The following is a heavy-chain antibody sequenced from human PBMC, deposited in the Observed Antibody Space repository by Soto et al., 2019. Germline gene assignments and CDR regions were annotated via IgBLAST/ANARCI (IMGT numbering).Heavy chain of an antibody. D-gene: IGHD6-13*01. V-gene: IGHV1-69*13. CDR3: ARVTYSSSWYVFGPLDP. Sequence: RASVKVSCKASGGTFSSYAISWVRQAPGQGLEWMGGIIPIFGTANYAQKFQGRVTITADESTSTAYMELSSLRSEDTAVYYCARVTYSSSWYVFGPLDPWGQGTLVTVSS. J-gene: IGHJ5*02. CDR2: IIPIFGTA. CDR1: GGTFSSYA.